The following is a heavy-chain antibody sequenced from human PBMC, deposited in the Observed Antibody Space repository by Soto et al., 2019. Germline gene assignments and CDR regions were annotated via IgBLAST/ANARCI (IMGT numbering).Heavy chain of an antibody. CDR3: GRGGECEVPHDY. J-gene: IGHJ4*02. D-gene: IGHD3-16*01. CDR1: GYTFTSYD. V-gene: IGHV1-8*01. CDR2: MNPNSGNT. Sequence: GASVKVSCKASGYTFTSYDINWVRQATGQGLGWMGWMNPNSGNTGYAQKFQGRVTMTRNTSISTAYMELSSLRSEDTAVYYCGRGGECEVPHDYWGQGTLVTVSS.